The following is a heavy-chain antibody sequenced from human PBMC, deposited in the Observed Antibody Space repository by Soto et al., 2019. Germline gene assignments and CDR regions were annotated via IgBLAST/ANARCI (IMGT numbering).Heavy chain of an antibody. CDR2: VYNSGST. J-gene: IGHJ4*02. V-gene: IGHV4-39*01. CDR1: GDSLSAGPYH. D-gene: IGHD3-16*02. CDR3: ARHPPYRPSDF. Sequence: QLQLQESGPGLVKPSETLSLTCSVSGDSLSAGPYHWGWIRQPPGKGLEWIGNVYNSGSTSYSPSLKSRVTISVDTSKNQFSLRLTSVTAADTAVYFCARHPPYRPSDFWGQGTLVTVSS.